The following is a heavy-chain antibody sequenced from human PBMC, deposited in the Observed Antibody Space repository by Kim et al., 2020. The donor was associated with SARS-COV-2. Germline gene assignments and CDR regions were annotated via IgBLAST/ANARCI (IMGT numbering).Heavy chain of an antibody. CDR1: GFIFSDYW. V-gene: IGHV3-7*01. CDR2: IKQDGSEK. J-gene: IGHJ4*02. Sequence: GGSRRLSCAASGFIFSDYWMSWVRQAPGKGLEWVANIKQDGSEKNYVDSVKGRFTISRDNGKNSLYLQMNSLRAEDTAVYYCTRARRSSSYHPFDYWGQGNLVTVSS. D-gene: IGHD2-2*01. CDR3: TRARRSSSYHPFDY.